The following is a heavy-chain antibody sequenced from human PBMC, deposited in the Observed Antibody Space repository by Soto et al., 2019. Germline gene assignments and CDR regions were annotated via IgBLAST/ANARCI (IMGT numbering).Heavy chain of an antibody. Sequence: QVQLVQSGAEVKKPGASVKVSCKASGYTFTSYGISWVRQAPGQGLEWMGWISAYNGNTNYAQKLQGRVTMTTDTSTSTPYMELRSLRSDDTAVYYCARYHGDYYYYYGMDVWGQGTTVTVSS. CDR3: ARYHGDYYYYYGMDV. J-gene: IGHJ6*02. CDR1: GYTFTSYG. V-gene: IGHV1-18*01. CDR2: ISAYNGNT. D-gene: IGHD4-17*01.